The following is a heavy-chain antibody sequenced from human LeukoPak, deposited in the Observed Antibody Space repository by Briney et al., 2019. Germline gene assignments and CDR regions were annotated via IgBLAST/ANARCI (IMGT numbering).Heavy chain of an antibody. CDR2: IYSGGST. CDR1: GFTVSSNY. V-gene: IGHV3-53*05. CDR3: ARDDKRDLTFDY. Sequence: GGSLRLSCAASGFTVSSNYMSWVRQAPGKGLEWVSVIYSGGSTYNAESVKGRFTISRDNSKNTLYLQMNSLRGEDTAVYYCARDDKRDLTFDYWGQGTLVTVSS. D-gene: IGHD3-9*01. J-gene: IGHJ4*02.